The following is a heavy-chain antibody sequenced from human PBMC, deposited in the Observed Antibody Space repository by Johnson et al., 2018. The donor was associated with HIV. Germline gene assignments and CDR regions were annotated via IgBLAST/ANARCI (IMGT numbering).Heavy chain of an antibody. CDR2: IKSKTDGGTT. J-gene: IGHJ3*02. Sequence: VQLVESGGGLVKPGGSLRLSCAASGFTFSNAWMNWVRQAPGKGLEWVGRIKSKTDGGTTDYAAPVKGRFTISRDDSKNTLFLQMSSLKTDDTAVYYCTTAIVIDAFDSWGQGTMVTVSS. CDR3: TTAIVIDAFDS. V-gene: IGHV3-15*01. D-gene: IGHD3-16*02. CDR1: GFTFSNAW.